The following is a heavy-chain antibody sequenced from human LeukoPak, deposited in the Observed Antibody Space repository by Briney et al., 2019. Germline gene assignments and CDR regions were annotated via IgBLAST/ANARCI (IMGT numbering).Heavy chain of an antibody. CDR3: ARDNAGFYDFWSGLLRFDY. CDR1: GYTFTSYG. CDR2: ISAYNGNT. V-gene: IGHV1-18*01. Sequence: GASVKVSCKASGYTFTSYGISWVRQAPGQGLEWMGWISAYNGNTNYAQKLQGRVTMTTDTSTSTAYMELRSLRSDDTAVYYCARDNAGFYDFWSGLLRFDYWGQGTLVTVSS. D-gene: IGHD3-3*01. J-gene: IGHJ4*02.